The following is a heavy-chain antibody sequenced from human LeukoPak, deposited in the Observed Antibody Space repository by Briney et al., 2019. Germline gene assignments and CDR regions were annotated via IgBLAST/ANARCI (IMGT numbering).Heavy chain of an antibody. J-gene: IGHJ4*02. CDR1: GFTFSSYS. CDR2: ISSNSSTI. V-gene: IGHV3-48*04. Sequence: GGSLRLSCAASGFTFSSYSMNWVCQAPGKGLEWLSYISSNSSTIYYADSVKGRFTISRDNAKKSLDLQMNSLRAEDTAVYYCARGGGRGRTGFDYWGQGTLVTVSS. CDR3: ARGGGRGRTGFDY. D-gene: IGHD3-16*01.